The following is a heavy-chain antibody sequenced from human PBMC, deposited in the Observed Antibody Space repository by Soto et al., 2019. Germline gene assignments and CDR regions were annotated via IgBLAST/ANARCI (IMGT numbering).Heavy chain of an antibody. Sequence: QITLKESGPTLVKPTQTLTLTCTFSGFSLSSTRMAVGWIRQPPGKALEWLALIYWDDDKRYSPFLKSRLTIXKXTSXNQVVLTMSNMYPVDTARYYCAHIVVAGLGYYFDYWGQGTLVTVSS. V-gene: IGHV2-5*02. CDR3: AHIVVAGLGYYFDY. CDR2: IYWDDDK. D-gene: IGHD6-19*01. CDR1: GFSLSSTRMA. J-gene: IGHJ4*02.